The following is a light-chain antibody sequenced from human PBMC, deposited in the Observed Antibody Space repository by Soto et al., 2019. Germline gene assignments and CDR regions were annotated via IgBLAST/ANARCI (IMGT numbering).Light chain of an antibody. V-gene: IGLV2-11*01. Sequence: QSALTQPRSVYGSPGQSVTISCTGTSSDVGAYDYVSWYQHHPGKAPKHIIYDVNKRPSGVPNRCSGSKSGNTASLTISGLQAEDEADHSCCSLAGSYIFAFGGGTKLTVL. CDR3: CSLAGSYIFA. CDR1: SSDVGAYDY. J-gene: IGLJ3*02. CDR2: DVN.